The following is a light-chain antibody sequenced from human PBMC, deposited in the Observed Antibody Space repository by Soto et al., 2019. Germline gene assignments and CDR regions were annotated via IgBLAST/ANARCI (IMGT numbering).Light chain of an antibody. CDR2: ENI. CDR1: SSNIGAGYD. CDR3: QSYDSSLSGRV. V-gene: IGLV1-40*01. J-gene: IGLJ3*02. Sequence: QSVLTQPPSVSGAPGQRVIISCTGTSSNIGAGYDVHWYQQFPGTAPRLLIYENINRPSGVPDRFSGSKSVTSASLAITGLQAEDEAEYYCQSYDSSLSGRVFGGGTKVTVL.